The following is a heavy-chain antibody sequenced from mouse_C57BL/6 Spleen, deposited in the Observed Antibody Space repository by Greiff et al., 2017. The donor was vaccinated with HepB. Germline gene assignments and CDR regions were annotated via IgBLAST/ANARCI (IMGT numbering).Heavy chain of an antibody. Sequence: DVQLQESGPGMVKPSQSLSLTCTVTGYSITSGYDWHWIRHFPGNKLEWMGYISYSGSTNYNPSLKSRISITHDTSKNHFFLKLNSVTTEDTATYYCARGYGSSYGYFDYWGQGTTLTVSS. J-gene: IGHJ2*01. CDR2: ISYSGST. CDR3: ARGYGSSYGYFDY. V-gene: IGHV3-1*01. D-gene: IGHD1-1*01. CDR1: GYSITSGYD.